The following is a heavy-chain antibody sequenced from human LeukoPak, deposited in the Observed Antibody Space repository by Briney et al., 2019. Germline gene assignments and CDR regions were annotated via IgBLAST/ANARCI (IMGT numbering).Heavy chain of an antibody. V-gene: IGHV4-59*08. D-gene: IGHD6-19*01. Sequence: SETLSLTCTVSGGSISSYYWSWIRQPPGKGLEWIGYIYYSGSTNYNPSLKSRVTISVDTSKNQFSLKLSSVTAADTVVYYCARAGLMGAVATGVFQHWGQGTLVTVSS. CDR3: ARAGLMGAVATGVFQH. CDR2: IYYSGST. CDR1: GGSISSYY. J-gene: IGHJ1*01.